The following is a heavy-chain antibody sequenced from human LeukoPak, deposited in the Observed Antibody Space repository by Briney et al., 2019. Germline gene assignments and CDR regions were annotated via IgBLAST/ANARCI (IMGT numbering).Heavy chain of an antibody. CDR2: ISGSGGHI. J-gene: IGHJ4*02. CDR3: AKNFFEGSACCDY. V-gene: IGHV3-23*01. CDR1: GFSFTSYA. D-gene: IGHD2-15*01. Sequence: AGGSLRLSCAASGFSFTSYAVIWVRQAPGKGLEWVTAISGSGGHIYYADSVNGRFTVSRDNSKNMVFLQMKSLRAEDTAIYYCAKNFFEGSACCDYWGRGTLVTVSS.